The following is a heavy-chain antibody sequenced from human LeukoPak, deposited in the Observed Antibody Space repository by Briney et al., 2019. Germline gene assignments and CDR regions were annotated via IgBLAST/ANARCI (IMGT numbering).Heavy chain of an antibody. CDR2: INHSGST. Sequence: PSETLSLTCAVYGGSFSGYYWSWIRQPPGKGREWIGEINHSGSTNYNPSLKSRVTISVDTSKNQFSLKMSSVTAADTAVYYCARVSGLNNFDYWGQGTLVTVSS. V-gene: IGHV4-34*01. J-gene: IGHJ4*02. D-gene: IGHD1/OR15-1a*01. CDR3: ARVSGLNNFDY. CDR1: GGSFSGYY.